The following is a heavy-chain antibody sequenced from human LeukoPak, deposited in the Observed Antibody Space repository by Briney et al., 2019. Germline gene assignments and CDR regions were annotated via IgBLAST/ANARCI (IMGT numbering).Heavy chain of an antibody. V-gene: IGHV4-61*01. D-gene: IGHD5-12*01. CDR1: GGSVSSGSYY. CDR3: ARGDRRGGYDKTFDY. J-gene: IGHJ4*02. CDR2: NYYSGST. Sequence: PSETLSLTCIVSGGSVSSGSYYWNWIRQPPGKGLEWIGYNYYSGSTNYNPSLKSRVTISADTSKNQFSLKLSSVTAADTAVYYCARGDRRGGYDKTFDYWGQGTLVTVSS.